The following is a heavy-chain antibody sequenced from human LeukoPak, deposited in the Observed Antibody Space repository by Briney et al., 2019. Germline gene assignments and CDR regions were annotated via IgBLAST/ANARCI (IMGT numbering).Heavy chain of an antibody. D-gene: IGHD1-26*01. J-gene: IGHJ4*02. CDR1: GCTFTSYG. CDR2: ISAYNGNT. CDR3: AGIELLGCDY. V-gene: IGHV1-18*01. Sequence: ASVKISFKASGCTFTSYGISWGRRAPGQGVEWMGWISAYNGNTNYSQKLQGRVTMTTDTSTSTAYMELRSLRSDDTAVYYCAGIELLGCDYWGQGTLVTVSS.